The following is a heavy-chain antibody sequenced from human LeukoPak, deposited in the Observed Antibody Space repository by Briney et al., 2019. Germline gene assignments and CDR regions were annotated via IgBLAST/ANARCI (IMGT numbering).Heavy chain of an antibody. Sequence: PGGSLRLSCAVSGFTFSSYAMSWVRQAPGKGLKCVSAISDSGGYTYYADSVRGRFTISRDNSKNTLYLQMNSLRAEDTAVYYCAKSASPLTGYYRFDYWGQGTLVTVSS. CDR3: AKSASPLTGYYRFDY. CDR1: GFTFSSYA. D-gene: IGHD3-9*01. V-gene: IGHV3-23*01. J-gene: IGHJ4*02. CDR2: ISDSGGYT.